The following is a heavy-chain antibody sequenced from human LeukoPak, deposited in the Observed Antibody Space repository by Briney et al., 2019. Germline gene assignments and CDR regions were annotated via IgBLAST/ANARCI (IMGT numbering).Heavy chain of an antibody. CDR2: IYYSGST. Sequence: SETLSLTCTVSGGSISSYYWSWIRQPPGKGLEWIGYIYYSGSTNYNPSLKSRVTISVDTSKNQFSLKLSSVTAADTAVYYCARNAHDYGDYGPGGDDAFDIWGQGTMVTVSS. V-gene: IGHV4-59*08. CDR1: GGSISSYY. J-gene: IGHJ3*02. D-gene: IGHD4-17*01. CDR3: ARNAHDYGDYGPGGDDAFDI.